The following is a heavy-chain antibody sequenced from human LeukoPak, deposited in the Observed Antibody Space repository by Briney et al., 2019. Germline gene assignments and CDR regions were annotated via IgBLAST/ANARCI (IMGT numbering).Heavy chain of an antibody. Sequence: GGALRLSCAVSGITLSNYGMRLVRQAPGEGLGWVAGISGRGGRRNYADSVKGRFTTSRDNTKNTLYLQMNSLRAEATAVYFCAKRGVVIRVILVGFHKEAYYFDSWGQGALVTVSS. D-gene: IGHD3-10*01. V-gene: IGHV3-23*01. J-gene: IGHJ4*02. CDR3: AKRGVVIRVILVGFHKEAYYFDS. CDR1: GITLSNYG. CDR2: ISGRGGRR.